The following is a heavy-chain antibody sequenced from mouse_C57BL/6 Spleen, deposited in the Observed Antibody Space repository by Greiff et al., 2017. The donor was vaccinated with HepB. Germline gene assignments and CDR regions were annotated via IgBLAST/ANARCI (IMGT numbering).Heavy chain of an antibody. CDR3: ARGGYYGSKDAMDY. CDR2: SRNKANDYTT. Sequence: EVNLVESGGGLVQSGRSLRLSCATSGFTFSDFYMEWVRQAPGKGLEWIAASRNKANDYTTEYSASVKGRFIVSRDTSQSILYLQMNALRAEDTAIYYCARGGYYGSKDAMDYWGQGTSVTVSS. V-gene: IGHV7-1*01. J-gene: IGHJ4*01. CDR1: GFTFSDFY. D-gene: IGHD1-1*01.